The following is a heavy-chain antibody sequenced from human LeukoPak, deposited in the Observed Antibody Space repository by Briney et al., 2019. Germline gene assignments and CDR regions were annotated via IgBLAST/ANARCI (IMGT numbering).Heavy chain of an antibody. V-gene: IGHV4-34*01. Sequence: PSETLSLTCAVYGGSFSGYYWSWIRQPPGKGLEWIGEINHSGSTNYNPSLKSRVTISVDTSKNQFSLKLSSVTAADTAVYYCARGKRYSSSWYPLDYWGQGTLVTVSS. CDR1: GGSFSGYY. CDR3: ARGKRYSSSWYPLDY. D-gene: IGHD6-13*01. CDR2: INHSGST. J-gene: IGHJ4*02.